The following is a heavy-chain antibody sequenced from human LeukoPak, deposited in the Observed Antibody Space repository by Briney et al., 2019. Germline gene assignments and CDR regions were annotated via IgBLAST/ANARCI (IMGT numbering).Heavy chain of an antibody. CDR3: ALSSSWSNWFDP. Sequence: PSETLSLTCAVSGGSISSSNWWSWVRQPPGKGLEWIGEIYHSGSTNYNPSLKGRVTISVDKFKNQFSLKLSSVTAADTAVYYCALSSSWSNWFDPWGQGTLVTVSS. CDR2: IYHSGST. J-gene: IGHJ5*02. CDR1: GGSISSSNW. V-gene: IGHV4-4*02. D-gene: IGHD6-13*01.